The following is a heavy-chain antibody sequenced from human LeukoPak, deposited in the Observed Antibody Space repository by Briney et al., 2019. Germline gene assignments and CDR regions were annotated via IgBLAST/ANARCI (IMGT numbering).Heavy chain of an antibody. CDR3: ARHRRGIAVAGRSAFDI. Sequence: PSETLSLTCAVYGESFSGYYWSWIRQPPGKGLEWIGEINHSGSTNYNPSLKSRVTISVDTSKNQFSLKLSSVTAADTAVYYCARHRRGIAVAGRSAFDIWGQGTMVTVSS. CDR2: INHSGST. V-gene: IGHV4-34*01. J-gene: IGHJ3*02. D-gene: IGHD6-19*01. CDR1: GESFSGYY.